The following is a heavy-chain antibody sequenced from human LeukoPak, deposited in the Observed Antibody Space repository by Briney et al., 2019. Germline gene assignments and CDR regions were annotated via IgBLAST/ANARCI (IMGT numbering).Heavy chain of an antibody. CDR1: GFTFSSYA. V-gene: IGHV3-23*01. Sequence: GGSLRLSCAASGFTFSSYAMSWVRQAPGKGLEWVSAISGSGGSTYYADSVKGPFTISRDNSKNTLYLQMNSLRAEDTAVYYCAKHVLRFLEWLPIDAFDIWGQGTMVTVSS. D-gene: IGHD3-3*01. CDR3: AKHVLRFLEWLPIDAFDI. CDR2: ISGSGGST. J-gene: IGHJ3*02.